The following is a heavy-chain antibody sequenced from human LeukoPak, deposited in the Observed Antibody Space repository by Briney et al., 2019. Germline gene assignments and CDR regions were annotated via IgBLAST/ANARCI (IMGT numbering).Heavy chain of an antibody. V-gene: IGHV3-48*04. D-gene: IGHD3-22*01. Sequence: GGSLRLSCAASGFTFSSYSMNWVRQAPGKGLEWVSYISSSSSTIYYADSVKGRFTISGDNAKNSLYLQMNSLRAEDTAVYYCARGLTDFSGYTGFDRGYWGQGTLVTVSS. CDR3: ARGLTDFSGYTGFDRGY. J-gene: IGHJ4*02. CDR2: ISSSSSTI. CDR1: GFTFSSYS.